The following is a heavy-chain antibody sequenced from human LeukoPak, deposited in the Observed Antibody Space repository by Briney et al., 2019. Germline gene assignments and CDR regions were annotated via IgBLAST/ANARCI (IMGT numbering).Heavy chain of an antibody. CDR1: GYTFSNND. CDR3: VRGAKCSGADCDSTKEYVYYFDY. CDR2: MNPISGNT. J-gene: IGHJ4*02. V-gene: IGHV1-8*03. Sequence: EGSVKVSCKASGYTFSNNDINWVRQATGQGLEWMGWMNPISGNTGFAQKFQGRVTITRITSISTAYMEMSSLRSDDTAVYYCVRGAKCSGADCDSTKEYVYYFDYWGQGTLVTVSS. D-gene: IGHD6-25*01.